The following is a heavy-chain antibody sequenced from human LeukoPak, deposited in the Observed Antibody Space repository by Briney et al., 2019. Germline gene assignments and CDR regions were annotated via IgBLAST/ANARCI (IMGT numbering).Heavy chain of an antibody. CDR3: ARGNTSPYGMDV. Sequence: PSETLSLTCAVYGGSLSGYYWSWIRQPPGKGLEWIGETNHSGSTNYNPSLKSRVTISVDTSKNQFSLKLSSVTAADTAVYYCARGNTSPYGMDVWGQGTTVTVSS. CDR1: GGSLSGYY. J-gene: IGHJ6*02. V-gene: IGHV4-34*01. D-gene: IGHD2-2*01. CDR2: TNHSGST.